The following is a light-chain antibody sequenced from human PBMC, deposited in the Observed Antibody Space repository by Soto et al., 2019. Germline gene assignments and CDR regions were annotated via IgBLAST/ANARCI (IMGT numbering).Light chain of an antibody. CDR1: SSNIGSRA. CDR3: STWDDRLNGQV. Sequence: QSLLTQPPSASGTPGQRGTISCSGSSSNIGSRAVNWYQQLPGTAHKLLVYRDNQRPSGVPDRFFGSKSGTSDSLAISGLESEYEADYYCSTWDDRLNGQVFGGGTKLTVL. J-gene: IGLJ2*01. CDR2: RDN. V-gene: IGLV1-44*01.